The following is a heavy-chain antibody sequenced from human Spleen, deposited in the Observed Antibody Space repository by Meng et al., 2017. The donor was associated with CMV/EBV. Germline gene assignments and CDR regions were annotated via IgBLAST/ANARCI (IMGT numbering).Heavy chain of an antibody. CDR2: TWSDGSNK. Sequence: GGSLRLSCSASGFTFNNYGMHWVRQAPGKGLEWVAGTWSDGSNKYYADSVKGRFTISRDNSKNTLYLQMNSLRAEDTAVYYCAKAMVATQGFDYWGQGTLVTVSS. V-gene: IGHV3-33*06. CDR1: GFTFNNYG. J-gene: IGHJ4*02. D-gene: IGHD4-23*01. CDR3: AKAMVATQGFDY.